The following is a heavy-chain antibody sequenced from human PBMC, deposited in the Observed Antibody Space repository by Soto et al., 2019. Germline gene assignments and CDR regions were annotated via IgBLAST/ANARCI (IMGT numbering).Heavy chain of an antibody. J-gene: IGHJ4*02. CDR2: IYHSGST. CDR1: GGSISSSNW. CDR3: ARYSYYYDSSGYRPLDY. V-gene: IGHV4-4*02. Sequence: SETLSLTCAVSGGSISSSNWWRWVRQPPGKGLEGIGEIYHSGSTNYNPSLKSRVTISVDKSKNQFSLKLSSVTAADTAVYYCARYSYYYDSSGYRPLDYWGQGTLVTVSS. D-gene: IGHD3-22*01.